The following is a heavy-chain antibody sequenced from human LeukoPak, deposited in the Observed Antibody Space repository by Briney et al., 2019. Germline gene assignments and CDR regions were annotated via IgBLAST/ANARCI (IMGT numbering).Heavy chain of an antibody. V-gene: IGHV1-18*01. CDR2: ISAYNGNT. CDR3: ARDRIQLWTQYYYYGMDV. D-gene: IGHD5-18*01. Sequence: GASVKVSCKASGHTFTSYGISWVRQAPGQGLEWMGWISAYNGNTNYAQKLQGRVTMTTDTSTSTAYMELRSLRSDDTAVYYCARDRIQLWTQYYYYGMDVWGQGTTVTVSS. CDR1: GHTFTSYG. J-gene: IGHJ6*02.